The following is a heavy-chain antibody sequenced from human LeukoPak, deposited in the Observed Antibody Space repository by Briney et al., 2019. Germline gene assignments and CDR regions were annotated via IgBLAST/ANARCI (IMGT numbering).Heavy chain of an antibody. V-gene: IGHV3-48*04. J-gene: IGHJ3*02. CDR3: ARVPYYDSSGTYAFDI. CDR1: GFTFSSYS. Sequence: GSLRLSCAASGFTFSSYSMNWVRQAPGKGLEWVSYISSGSTIYYADSVKGRFTISRDNAKNSLYLQMNSLRAEDTAVYYCARVPYYDSSGTYAFDIWGQGTMVTVSS. CDR2: ISSGSTI. D-gene: IGHD3-22*01.